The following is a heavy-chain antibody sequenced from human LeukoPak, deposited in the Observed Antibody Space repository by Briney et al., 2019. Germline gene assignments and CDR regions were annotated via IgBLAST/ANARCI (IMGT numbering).Heavy chain of an antibody. CDR3: ARTMAVGSYYFDY. CDR1: GFTFSSYA. Sequence: PGGSLRLSCAASGFTFSSYAMSWVRQAPGKGLEWVSGISGSGGSTFYADSVKGRFTISRDNSKSKLYLQMNSLRAEDTALYYCARTMAVGSYYFDYWGQGALVTVSS. V-gene: IGHV3-23*01. CDR2: ISGSGGST. D-gene: IGHD2-15*01. J-gene: IGHJ4*02.